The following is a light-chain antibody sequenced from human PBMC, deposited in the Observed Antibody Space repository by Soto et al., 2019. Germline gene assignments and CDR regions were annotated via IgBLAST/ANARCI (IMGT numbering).Light chain of an antibody. Sequence: SALTQPASVSGSPGQSITISCTGTSSDVGGYNYVSWYQQHPGKAPKLMIYEVINRPSGVSDRFSGSKSGNTASLIISGLQAEDEADYYCSSYTSRVTYVFGTGTKVTVL. CDR3: SSYTSRVTYV. V-gene: IGLV2-14*01. CDR1: SSDVGGYNY. J-gene: IGLJ1*01. CDR2: EVI.